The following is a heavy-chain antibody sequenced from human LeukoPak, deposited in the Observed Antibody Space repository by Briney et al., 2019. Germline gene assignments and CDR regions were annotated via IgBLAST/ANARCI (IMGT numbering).Heavy chain of an antibody. CDR1: GFTFSSYW. CDR2: IKQDGSEK. D-gene: IGHD6-19*01. V-gene: IGHV3-7*01. J-gene: IGHJ4*02. Sequence: GGSLRLSCAASGFTFSSYWMSWVRQAPGKGLEWVANIKQDGSEKYYVDSVKGRFTISRDNAKNSLYLQMNSLRAEDTAVYYCARSRGRIAVAVFLFDYRGQGTLVTVSS. CDR3: ARSRGRIAVAVFLFDY.